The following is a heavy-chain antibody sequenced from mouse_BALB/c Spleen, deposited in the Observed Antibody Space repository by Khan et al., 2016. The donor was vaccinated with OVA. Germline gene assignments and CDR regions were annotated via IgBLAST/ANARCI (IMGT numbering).Heavy chain of an antibody. CDR2: LWPDGST. CDR3: ARQPYYHYYLMDY. J-gene: IGHJ4*01. CDR1: GSSFTNYC. Sequence: QVQLQQSGPGLVAPSHTLYITCNISGSSFTNYCVHWVNQPSGQGLEWLAVLWPDGSTTYNSALKSRLSISKDNSKSQVFLKMSSLQTDDTAMYYCARQPYYHYYLMDYWGQGTSVTVSS. V-gene: IGHV2-6-1*01. D-gene: IGHD2-10*01.